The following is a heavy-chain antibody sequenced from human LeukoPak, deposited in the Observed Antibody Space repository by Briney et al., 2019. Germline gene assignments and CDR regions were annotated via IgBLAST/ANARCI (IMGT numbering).Heavy chain of an antibody. CDR2: IYYSGST. Sequence: PSETLSLTCTVSGGSISSGGYYWSWIRQHPGKGLEWIGYIYYSGSTYYNPSLKSRVTISVDTSKNQFSLKLSSVTAADTAVYYCARALTGTTLTFDPWGQGTLVTVSS. CDR1: GGSISSGGYY. CDR3: ARALTGTTLTFDP. J-gene: IGHJ5*02. D-gene: IGHD1-7*01. V-gene: IGHV4-31*03.